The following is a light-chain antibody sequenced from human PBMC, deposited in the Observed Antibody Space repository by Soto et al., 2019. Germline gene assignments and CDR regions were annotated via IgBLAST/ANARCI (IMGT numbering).Light chain of an antibody. CDR3: CSYTSSSTYV. V-gene: IGLV2-14*03. CDR1: SSDVDAYNY. J-gene: IGLJ1*01. Sequence: QSVLTQPASVSGSPGQSITISCTGTSSDVDAYNYVSWYRQHPGKAPKVMIYDVSNRPSGVSYRFSGSKSGITASLTISGLQAEDEADYYCCSYTSSSTYVFGTGTKVTVL. CDR2: DVS.